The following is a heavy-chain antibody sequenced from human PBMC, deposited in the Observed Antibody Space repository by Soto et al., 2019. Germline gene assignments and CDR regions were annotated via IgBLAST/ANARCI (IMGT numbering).Heavy chain of an antibody. V-gene: IGHV3-23*01. CDR2: ISARGDST. Sequence: EVQLLESGGGLVQPGGSLRLSCAASGFNFKNYAMNWVRQAPGKGLEWASGISARGDSTYYADSVRGRFTISRDNSNNTVFLRMSGLSVEDTAIYYCAKPERYASGMGVWGQGTTVTVSS. CDR3: AKPERYASGMGV. J-gene: IGHJ6*02. D-gene: IGHD2-2*01. CDR1: GFNFKNYA.